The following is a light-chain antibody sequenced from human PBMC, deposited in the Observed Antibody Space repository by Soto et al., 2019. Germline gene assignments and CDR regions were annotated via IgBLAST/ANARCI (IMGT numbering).Light chain of an antibody. CDR1: QSVSNN. Sequence: EIMMTQSPAILSVSPGERVTLSCRASQSVSNNLAWYQQKPGQVPRLLIYYASTRATGVPTRFSGSGSGTDFTLTISSLQSEDFAVYYCQQYDTWPPLTFGQGTRLEMK. CDR3: QQYDTWPPLT. CDR2: YAS. V-gene: IGKV3-15*01. J-gene: IGKJ5*01.